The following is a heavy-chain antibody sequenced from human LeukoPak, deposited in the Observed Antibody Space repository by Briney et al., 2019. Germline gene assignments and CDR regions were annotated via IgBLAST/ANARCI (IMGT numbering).Heavy chain of an antibody. J-gene: IGHJ4*02. Sequence: GGSLRLSCAASGFTFSSYEMNWVRQAPGKGLEWVSYISSSGSTIKYADSVKGRFTVSRDSAKNSLYLQMSSLRAEDTALYYCARDRSYGAFASWGQGTLVTVSS. CDR2: ISSSGSTI. CDR3: ARDRSYGAFAS. D-gene: IGHD1-26*01. CDR1: GFTFSSYE. V-gene: IGHV3-48*03.